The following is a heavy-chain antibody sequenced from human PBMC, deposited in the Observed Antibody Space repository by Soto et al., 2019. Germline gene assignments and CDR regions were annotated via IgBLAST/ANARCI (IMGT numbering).Heavy chain of an antibody. CDR1: GFTFSSYA. Sequence: PGGSLRLSCAASGFTFSSYAMHWVRQAPGKGLEWVAVISYDGSKKYYADSVKGRFTISRDNSKNTLYLQMNSLRAEDTAVYYCASRTSGWYFDYWGQGTLVTVSS. D-gene: IGHD6-19*01. J-gene: IGHJ4*02. CDR3: ASRTSGWYFDY. CDR2: ISYDGSKK. V-gene: IGHV3-30-3*01.